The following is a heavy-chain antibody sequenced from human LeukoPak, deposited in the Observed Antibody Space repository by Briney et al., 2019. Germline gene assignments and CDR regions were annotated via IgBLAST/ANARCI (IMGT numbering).Heavy chain of an antibody. CDR3: ARLRAAAGDAFDI. CDR1: GGSISSYY. CDR2: IYYSGST. D-gene: IGHD6-13*01. J-gene: IGHJ3*02. Sequence: SATLSLTCTVSGGSISSYYWSWIRQPPGKGLEWIGYIYYSGSTNYNPSLKSRVTISVDTSKNQFSLKLSSVTAADTAVYYCARLRAAAGDAFDIWGQGTMVTVSS. V-gene: IGHV4-59*01.